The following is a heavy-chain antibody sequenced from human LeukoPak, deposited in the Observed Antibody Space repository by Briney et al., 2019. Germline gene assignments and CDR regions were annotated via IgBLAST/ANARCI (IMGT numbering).Heavy chain of an antibody. J-gene: IGHJ3*01. V-gene: IGHV6-1*01. CDR3: ARGRASAFDV. CDR2: TYYTSKWKT. D-gene: IGHD6-25*01. Sequence: SQTLSLTFAIFGDSVSTSGVDWNWVRQSPTRGLEWLGRTYYTSKWKTDYAVTGKSQIIVKPNTSKNQFSLQLNSVTSEDTAVYYCARGRASAFDVWGQGTMVTVSS. CDR1: GDSVSTSGVD.